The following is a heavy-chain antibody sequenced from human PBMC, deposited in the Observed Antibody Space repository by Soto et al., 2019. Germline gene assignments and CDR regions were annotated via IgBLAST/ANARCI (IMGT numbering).Heavy chain of an antibody. J-gene: IGHJ5*02. D-gene: IGHD3-9*01. Sequence: PGGSLRLSCAASGFTFSSYAMSWVRQAPGKGLEWVSAISGSGGSTYYADSVKGRFTISRDNSKNTLYLQMNSLRAEDTAVYYCAKDEVQFSLTPNWFDPWGQGTMVTVYS. CDR3: AKDEVQFSLTPNWFDP. CDR1: GFTFSSYA. V-gene: IGHV3-23*01. CDR2: ISGSGGST.